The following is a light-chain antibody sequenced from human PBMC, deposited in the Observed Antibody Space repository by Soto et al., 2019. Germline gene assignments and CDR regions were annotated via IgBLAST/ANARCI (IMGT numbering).Light chain of an antibody. CDR2: DAS. CDR3: QQRSNWPST. V-gene: IGKV3-11*01. J-gene: IGKJ4*01. CDR1: QSVSSY. Sequence: EIVLTQSPATLSLSPGERATLSCRASQSVSSYLAWYQQKPGQAPRLLIYDASNRATGIPARFSGSGSGTDCTLTITSLENEDFAVYYCQQRSNWPSTFGGGTKVEIK.